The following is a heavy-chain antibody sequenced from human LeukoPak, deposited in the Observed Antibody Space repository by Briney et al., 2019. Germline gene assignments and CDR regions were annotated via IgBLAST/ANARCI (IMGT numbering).Heavy chain of an antibody. D-gene: IGHD2-2*01. CDR2: IYPSGST. CDR1: GDSISTYY. J-gene: IGHJ4*02. V-gene: IGHV4-4*07. CDR3: AREELRGPRAYCSSTSCFRGYFDY. Sequence: ASETLSLTCTVSGDSISTYYWSWIWQPAGKGLEWIGRIYPSGSTYYNPSLKSRVTMSLDTSRNQFSLKLSSVTAADTAVYYCAREELRGPRAYCSSTSCFRGYFDYWGQGTLVTVSS.